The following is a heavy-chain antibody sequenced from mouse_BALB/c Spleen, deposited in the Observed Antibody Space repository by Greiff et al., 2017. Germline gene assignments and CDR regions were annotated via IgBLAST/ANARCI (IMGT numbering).Heavy chain of an antibody. Sequence: EVKLQESGGGLVQPGGSLKLSCAASGFDFSRYWMSWVRQAPGKGLEWIGEINPDSSTINYTPSLKDKFIISRDNAKNTLYLQMSKVRSEDTALYYCARTYYGPYAMDYWGQGTSVTVSS. V-gene: IGHV4-1*02. CDR2: INPDSSTI. CDR3: ARTYYGPYAMDY. CDR1: GFDFSRYW. D-gene: IGHD1-2*01. J-gene: IGHJ4*01.